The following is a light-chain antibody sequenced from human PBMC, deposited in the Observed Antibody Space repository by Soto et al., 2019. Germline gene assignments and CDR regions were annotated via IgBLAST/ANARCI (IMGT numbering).Light chain of an antibody. Sequence: ETALKQSPGTVSPSPEERATLSCRTSQSVNSNYLAWYQQKPGQAPRLLIYGVFNRATGIPARFSGSGSGTDFTLTISGVEPEDSAVYYCQHYECSPRTFGQGTKLEIK. V-gene: IGKV3-20*01. CDR2: GVF. CDR3: QHYECSPRT. J-gene: IGKJ2*01. CDR1: QSVNSNY.